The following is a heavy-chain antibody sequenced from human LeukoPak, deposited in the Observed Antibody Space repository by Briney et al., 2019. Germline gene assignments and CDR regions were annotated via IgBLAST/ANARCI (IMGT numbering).Heavy chain of an antibody. J-gene: IGHJ3*02. V-gene: IGHV1-18*01. CDR1: GYTFTNYG. CDR2: ISAYNGYT. CDR3: ARVHYYDSSGYLDAFDI. Sequence: ASVKVSCKASGYTFTNYGVSWVRQAPGQGLEWMGWISAYNGYTNYAQKFQFRVTMTTDTSTSTVYMELRSLRSDDTAVYYCARVHYYDSSGYLDAFDIWGQGTMVTVSS. D-gene: IGHD3-22*01.